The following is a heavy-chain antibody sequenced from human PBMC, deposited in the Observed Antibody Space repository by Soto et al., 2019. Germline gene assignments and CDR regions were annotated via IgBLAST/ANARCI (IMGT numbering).Heavy chain of an antibody. CDR3: ARARLIVVAKGWFDP. V-gene: IGHV4-31*03. CDR2: IYYSGST. J-gene: IGHJ5*02. CDR1: GGSISSGGYY. D-gene: IGHD3-22*01. Sequence: QVQLQESGPGLVKPSQTLSLTCTVSGGSISSGGYYWSWIRQHPGKGLEWIGYIYYSGSTYYNPSDKSRVTISVGTSKNQFSLKLSSVTGADTAVYYCARARLIVVAKGWFDPWGQGTLVTVSA.